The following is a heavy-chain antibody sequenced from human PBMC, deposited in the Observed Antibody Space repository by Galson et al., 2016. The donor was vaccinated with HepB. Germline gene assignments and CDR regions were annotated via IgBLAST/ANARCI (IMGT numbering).Heavy chain of an antibody. V-gene: IGHV3-7*01. CDR2: IKPDESEK. J-gene: IGHJ3*02. CDR1: GITFSNYW. D-gene: IGHD1-26*01. Sequence: SLRLSCAASGITFSNYWMSWIRQAPGKGLEWVAKIKPDESEKYYVDSVKGRFTISRDNAKNLVYLQMNSRRAEDTAVYYCEREAWSSSPIWGQGTMVTVSS. CDR3: EREAWSSSPI.